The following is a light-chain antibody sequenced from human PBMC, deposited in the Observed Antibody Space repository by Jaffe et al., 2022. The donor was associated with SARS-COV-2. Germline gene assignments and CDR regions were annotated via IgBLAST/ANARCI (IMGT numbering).Light chain of an antibody. CDR1: QSISSW. V-gene: IGKV1-5*03. CDR3: QQYHNSLT. J-gene: IGKJ1*01. CDR2: TAS. Sequence: DIQMTQSPSTLSASVGDRVIITCRASQSISSWLAWYQQRPGKAPKLLIYTASNLESGVPSRFSGSGSGTEFTLTISSLQPDDFATYYCQQYHNSLTFGQGTKVEVK.